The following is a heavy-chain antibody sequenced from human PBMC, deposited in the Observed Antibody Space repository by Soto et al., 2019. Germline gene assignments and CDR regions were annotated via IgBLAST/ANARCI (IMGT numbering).Heavy chain of an antibody. D-gene: IGHD7-27*01. J-gene: IGHJ4*01. CDR2: IKPDGSDK. Sequence: HPGGSLRLACTGSGFTFGNYWMSWVRQAPGKGLEWVANIKPDGSDKYYEESVKGRFTISRDNAKNSLHLQMNSLSAEDTAVYFFASDWLAGEPHRRWTYWGQGTLVTVSS. V-gene: IGHV3-7*04. CDR3: ASDWLAGEPHRRWTY. CDR1: GFTFGNYW.